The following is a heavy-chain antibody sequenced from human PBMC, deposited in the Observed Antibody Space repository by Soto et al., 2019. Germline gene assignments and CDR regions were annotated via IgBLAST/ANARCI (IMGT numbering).Heavy chain of an antibody. V-gene: IGHV3-13*01. J-gene: IGHJ6*03. CDR1: GFTFSSYD. CDR2: IGTAGDT. CDR3: ARAREVPAAVYYYYYYMDV. Sequence: GGSLRLSCAACGFTFSSYDMHWVRQATGKGLEWVSAIGTAGDTYYPGSVKGRFTISRENAKNSLYLQMNSLRAGDTAVYYCARAREVPAAVYYYYYYMDVWGKGTTVTVSS. D-gene: IGHD2-2*01.